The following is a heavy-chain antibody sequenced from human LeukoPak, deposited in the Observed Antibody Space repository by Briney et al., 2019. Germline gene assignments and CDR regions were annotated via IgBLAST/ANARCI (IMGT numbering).Heavy chain of an antibody. CDR3: ARLRSGGYYYYMDV. D-gene: IGHD1-14*01. V-gene: IGHV4-59*01. CDR2: IYYSGST. J-gene: IGHJ6*03. CDR1: AGSISSYY. Sequence: SETLSLTCTVSAGSISSYYWSWIRQPPGKGLEWIGYIYYSGSTNYNPSLKSRVTISVDTSKNQFSPKLSSVTAADTAVYYCARLRSGGYYYYMDVWGKGTTVTVSS.